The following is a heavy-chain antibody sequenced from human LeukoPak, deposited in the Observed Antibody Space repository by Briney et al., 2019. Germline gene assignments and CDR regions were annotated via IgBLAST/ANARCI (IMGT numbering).Heavy chain of an antibody. D-gene: IGHD6-19*01. V-gene: IGHV1-18*01. J-gene: IGHJ6*02. CDR3: ARDFKVGGWYGYYYYGMDV. CDR2: ISAYNGNT. CDR1: GYTFTSYG. Sequence: ASVRVSCKASGYTFTSYGISWARQAPGQGLEWMGWISAYNGNTNYAQKFQGRVTMTTDTSTSTAYMELRSLRSEDTAVYYCARDFKVGGWYGYYYYGMDVWGQGTTVTVSS.